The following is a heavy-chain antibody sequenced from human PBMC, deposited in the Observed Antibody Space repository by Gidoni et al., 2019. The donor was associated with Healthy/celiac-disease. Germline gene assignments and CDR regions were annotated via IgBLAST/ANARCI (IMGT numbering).Heavy chain of an antibody. D-gene: IGHD2-15*01. J-gene: IGHJ2*01. Sequence: QLQLQESGPGLVKPSETLSLTCTVSGGSISSSSYYWGWIRQPPGKGLEWIGSIYYSGSTYYNPSLKSRVTISVDTSKNQFSLKLSSVTAADTAVYYCARQPVVAFHKGCSGGSCYPNWYFDLWGRGTLVTVSS. CDR2: IYYSGST. CDR1: GGSISSSSYY. V-gene: IGHV4-39*01. CDR3: ARQPVVAFHKGCSGGSCYPNWYFDL.